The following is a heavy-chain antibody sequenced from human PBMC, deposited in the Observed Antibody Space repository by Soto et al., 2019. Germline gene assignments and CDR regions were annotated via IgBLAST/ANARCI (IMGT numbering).Heavy chain of an antibody. CDR1: GFTVSSYS. J-gene: IGHJ5*02. D-gene: IGHD6-13*01. Sequence: GGSLRLSCAASGFTVSSYSMNWVRQAPGKGLELVSYISSSGSTIYYADSVKGRFTISRDNAKNSLYLQMNSLRAEDTAVYYCAGKGGARFTIAASRWFDPWGQGTPVTVSS. CDR3: AGKGGARFTIAASRWFDP. V-gene: IGHV3-48*01. CDR2: ISSSGSTI.